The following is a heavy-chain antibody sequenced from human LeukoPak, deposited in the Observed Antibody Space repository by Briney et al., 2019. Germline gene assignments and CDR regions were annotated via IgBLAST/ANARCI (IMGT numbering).Heavy chain of an antibody. J-gene: IGHJ4*02. V-gene: IGHV1-46*01. CDR1: GYTFTGYY. Sequence: ASVKVSCKASGYTFTGYYMHWVRQAPGQGLEWMGWINPSGGSTSYAQKFQGRVTMTRDMSTSTVYMELSSLRSEDTAVYYCARSAYCGGDCYFDYWGQGTLVTVSS. CDR3: ARSAYCGGDCYFDY. CDR2: INPSGGST. D-gene: IGHD2-21*02.